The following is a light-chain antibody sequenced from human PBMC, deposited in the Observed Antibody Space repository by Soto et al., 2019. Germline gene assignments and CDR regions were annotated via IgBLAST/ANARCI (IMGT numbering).Light chain of an antibody. CDR2: DAS. CDR1: QSVSSN. CDR3: QQRSNWPT. V-gene: IGKV3-11*01. J-gene: IGKJ1*01. Sequence: EVVMTQSPATLSVSLGDRATLSCRASQSVSSNLAWYQQKPGQAPRLLIYDASNRATGIPARFSGSGSGTDFTLTISSLEPEDFAVYYCQQRSNWPTFGQGTKVDIK.